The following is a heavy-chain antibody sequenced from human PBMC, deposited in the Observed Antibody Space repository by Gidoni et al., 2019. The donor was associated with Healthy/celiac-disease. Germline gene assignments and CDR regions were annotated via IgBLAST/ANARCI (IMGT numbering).Heavy chain of an antibody. CDR3: ARAPLGGYYGNYFDY. CDR1: EGTSSSYA. Sequence: QVQLVQSGAEGKKPGYSVKVSCKASEGTSSSYAISWVRQAPVKGLEWMGGSIPIFGTAHYAQKFQARVTITAYQSTITAYMELSSLRSEDTAVYYCARAPLGGYYGNYFDYWGQGPLVTVSS. V-gene: IGHV1-69*01. J-gene: IGHJ4*02. D-gene: IGHD3-3*01. CDR2: SIPIFGTA.